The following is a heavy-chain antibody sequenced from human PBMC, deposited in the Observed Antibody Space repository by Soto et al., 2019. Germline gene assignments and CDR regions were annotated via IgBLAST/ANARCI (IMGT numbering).Heavy chain of an antibody. V-gene: IGHV4-59*12. CDR2: IHYSGST. CDR1: GGSISSYY. J-gene: IGHJ4*02. CDR3: ARELDY. Sequence: PSETLSLTCAVSGGSISSYYWSWIRQPPGKGLEWIGYIHYSGSTSYNPSLKSRVTISVDTSKNQFSLKLSSVTAADTAVYYCARELDYWGQGTLVTVSS.